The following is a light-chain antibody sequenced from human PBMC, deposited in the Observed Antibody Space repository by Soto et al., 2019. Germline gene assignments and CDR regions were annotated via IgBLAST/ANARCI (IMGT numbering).Light chain of an antibody. CDR1: SGDVGSCNL. CDR3: CSYAGSSTLV. J-gene: IGLJ2*01. V-gene: IGLV2-23*01. Sequence: QSALTQPASVSGSPGQSITISCTGTSGDVGSCNLVSWYQHDPGKAPKLMIYEGSKRPSGVSNRFSGSKSGNTASLTISGLQAEDEADYYCCSYAGSSTLVFGGGTKLTVL. CDR2: EGS.